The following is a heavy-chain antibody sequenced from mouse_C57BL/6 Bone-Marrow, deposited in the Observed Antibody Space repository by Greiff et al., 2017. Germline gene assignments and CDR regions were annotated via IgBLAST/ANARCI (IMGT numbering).Heavy chain of an antibody. Sequence: EVQRVESGGDLVKPGGSLKLSCAASGFTFSSYGMSWVRQTPDKRLEWVATISSGGSYTYYPDSVKGRFTISRDNAKNTLYLQRSMLKSEDTAIYSCARRPGSRFDYWGQGTTLTVSS. CDR3: ARRPGSRFDY. V-gene: IGHV5-6*01. CDR1: GFTFSSYG. J-gene: IGHJ2*01. CDR2: ISSGGSYT. D-gene: IGHD1-1*01.